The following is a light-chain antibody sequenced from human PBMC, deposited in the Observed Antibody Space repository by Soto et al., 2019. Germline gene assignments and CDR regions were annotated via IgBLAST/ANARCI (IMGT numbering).Light chain of an antibody. CDR1: QSVSSN. CDR2: DAS. J-gene: IGKJ5*01. V-gene: IGKV3-15*01. Sequence: PGERATLSCKASQSVSSNLAWYQQKPGQAPRLLIYDASTRATGIPDRFSVGGSGTEFTLTISSLQSEDFVVYYCQQYNSWPPITFGQGTRLENK. CDR3: QQYNSWPPIT.